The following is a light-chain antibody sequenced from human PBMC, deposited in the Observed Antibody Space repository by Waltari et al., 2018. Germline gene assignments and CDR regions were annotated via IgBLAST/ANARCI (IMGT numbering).Light chain of an antibody. CDR2: WAS. CDR1: KSVFYSSDNKNY. CDR3: QQYYSTSLT. Sequence: DIVLTQSPDSLAVSLGERATIDCKSSKSVFYSSDNKNYLAWYQQKPGQPPKLLIYWASTRDSGVPDRFSGSGSGTHFTLSISGLQAEDVAVYYCQQYYSTSLTFGGGTKVEIK. J-gene: IGKJ4*01. V-gene: IGKV4-1*01.